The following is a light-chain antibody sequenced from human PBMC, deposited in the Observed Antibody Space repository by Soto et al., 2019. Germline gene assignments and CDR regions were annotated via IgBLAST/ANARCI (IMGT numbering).Light chain of an antibody. V-gene: IGLV2-14*01. CDR3: SSYTTGSTLYV. J-gene: IGLJ1*01. Sequence: QSALTQPASVSGSPGQSITISCTGSSNDIGAYKYVSWYQQYPGKAPKLIIFEVSNRPSGVSNRFSVSKSGNTASLTIAGLQAEDEADYHCSSYTTGSTLYVFGGGTKVTVL. CDR1: SNDIGAYKY. CDR2: EVS.